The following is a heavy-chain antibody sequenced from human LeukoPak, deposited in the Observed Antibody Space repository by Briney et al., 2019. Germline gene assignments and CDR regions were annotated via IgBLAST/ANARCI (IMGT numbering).Heavy chain of an antibody. CDR1: GFNIVNYW. V-gene: IGHV3-7*04. CDR2: MNQDGSEK. D-gene: IGHD3-9*01. CDR3: ARGPYDILTGYLEGAVDY. J-gene: IGHJ4*02. Sequence: PGGSLRLSCAASGFNIVNYWMHWVRQAPGRGLECVANMNQDGSEKHYGDSVKGRFTISRDSARQSLYLQMNSLRVEDTAVYYCARGPYDILTGYLEGAVDYWGQGTLVTVSS.